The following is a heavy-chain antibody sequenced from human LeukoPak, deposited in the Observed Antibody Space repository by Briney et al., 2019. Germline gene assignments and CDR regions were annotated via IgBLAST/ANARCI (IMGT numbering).Heavy chain of an antibody. D-gene: IGHD6-19*01. CDR2: ISWNSGYI. CDR1: GFTFDNYA. V-gene: IGHV3-9*01. CDR3: AKVRGTYSSGYFFDY. Sequence: GGSLRLSCAASGFTFDNYAMQWVRQAPGKGLEWLSIISWNSGYIGYAASVKGRFTISRDNAKKSLDLQMNSLRAEDTAFYYCAKVRGTYSSGYFFDYWGQGTLVTVSS. J-gene: IGHJ4*02.